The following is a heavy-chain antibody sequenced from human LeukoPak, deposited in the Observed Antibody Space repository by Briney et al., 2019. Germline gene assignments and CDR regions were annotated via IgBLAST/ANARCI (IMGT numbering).Heavy chain of an antibody. V-gene: IGHV3-30*09. CDR2: ISYDGSNK. Sequence: GGSLRLSCAASGFTFSSYAMHWVRQAPGKGLEWVAVISYDGSNKYYADSVKGRFAISRDNSKNTLYLQMNSLRAEDTAVYYCARNLLGSEYYFDYWGQGTLVTVSS. J-gene: IGHJ4*02. CDR1: GFTFSSYA. D-gene: IGHD3-10*01. CDR3: ARNLLGSEYYFDY.